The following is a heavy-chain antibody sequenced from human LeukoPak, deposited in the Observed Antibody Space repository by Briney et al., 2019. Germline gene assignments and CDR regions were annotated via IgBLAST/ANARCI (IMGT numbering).Heavy chain of an antibody. CDR2: IYYTGTT. D-gene: IGHD1-14*01. V-gene: IGHV4-59*01. J-gene: IGHJ4*02. Sequence: SETLSLTCTVSGGSINNYYWSWLRQPPGKGLEWIGYIYYTGTTKYNPSLKSRVTISVDTPRNQFSLKLSSVTSADTAVYYCARDGITGTPHFDYWGQGTLVTVSS. CDR1: GGSINNYY. CDR3: ARDGITGTPHFDY.